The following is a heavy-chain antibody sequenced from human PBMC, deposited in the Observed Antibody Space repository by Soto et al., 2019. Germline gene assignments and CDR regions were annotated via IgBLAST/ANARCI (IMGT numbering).Heavy chain of an antibody. Sequence: QVQLQESGPGLVKPSETLTLTCTVSGGSISSYFWSWLRQPPGKGLEWIGYIYYSGSTKYNPSLKSRVTISVDMSKAQFSLKVSSVTAADTAVYYCARTPARGGFDYWGQGALVTVSS. CDR2: IYYSGST. CDR1: GGSISSYF. CDR3: ARTPARGGFDY. V-gene: IGHV4-59*01. D-gene: IGHD3-16*01. J-gene: IGHJ4*02.